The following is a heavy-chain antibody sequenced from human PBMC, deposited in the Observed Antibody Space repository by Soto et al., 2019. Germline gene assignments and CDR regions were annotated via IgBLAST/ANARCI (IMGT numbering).Heavy chain of an antibody. V-gene: IGHV1-69*01. J-gene: IGHJ5*02. CDR3: ARGVRRAWLAMYNWFDP. CDR2: IIPIFGTA. CDR1: GGTFSSYA. D-gene: IGHD6-19*01. Sequence: QVQLVQSGAEVKKPGSSVKVSCKASGGTFSSYAISWVRQAPGQGLEWMGGIIPIFGTANYAQKFQGRVTITADESTSTAYMELSSLRSEDTAVYYCARGVRRAWLAMYNWFDPWGQGTLVTVSS.